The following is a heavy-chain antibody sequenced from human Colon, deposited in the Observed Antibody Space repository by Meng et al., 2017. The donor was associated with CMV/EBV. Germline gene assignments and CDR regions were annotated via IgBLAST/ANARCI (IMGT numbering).Heavy chain of an antibody. CDR1: GYIFTSYE. CDR3: ARVNYDSSGYSYGMDV. CDR2: MNLNSGNT. J-gene: IGHJ6*02. V-gene: IGHV1-8*01. Sequence: ASVKVSCKASGYIFTSYEINWVRQATGQGLEWMGWMNLNSGNTGFAQKFQGRVTMTRNTSITTAYMELSSLRSEDTAVYYCARVNYDSSGYSYGMDVWGQGTTVTVSS. D-gene: IGHD3-22*01.